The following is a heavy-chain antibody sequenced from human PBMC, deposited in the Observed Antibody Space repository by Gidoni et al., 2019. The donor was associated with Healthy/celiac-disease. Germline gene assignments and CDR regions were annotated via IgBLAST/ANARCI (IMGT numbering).Heavy chain of an antibody. J-gene: IGHJ6*02. Sequence: QVQLQESGPGLVKPSGTLSLTCAVSGGSISSSNWWSWVRQPPGKGLEWIGEIYHSGSTNYNPSLKSRVTISVDKSKNQFSLKLSSVTAADTAVYYCARERGYCSSTSCYVKIGAINYYYYYGMDVWGQGTTVTVSS. CDR1: GGSISSSNW. CDR3: ARERGYCSSTSCYVKIGAINYYYYYGMDV. D-gene: IGHD2-2*01. CDR2: IYHSGST. V-gene: IGHV4-4*02.